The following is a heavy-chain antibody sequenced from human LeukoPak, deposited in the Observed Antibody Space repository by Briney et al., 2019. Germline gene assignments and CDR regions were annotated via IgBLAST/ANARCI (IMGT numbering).Heavy chain of an antibody. J-gene: IGHJ4*02. CDR3: AKFIKFSLIIAATVGFDF. CDR2: INPNSGGT. Sequence: ASVKVSCKASGYTFTGYYMHWVRQAPGQGLEWMGWINPNSGGTNYAQKFQGWVTMTRDTSISTAYMELSRLRSDDTAVYYCAKFIKFSLIIAATVGFDFWGQGTLVTVSS. V-gene: IGHV1-2*04. CDR1: GYTFTGYY. D-gene: IGHD2-15*01.